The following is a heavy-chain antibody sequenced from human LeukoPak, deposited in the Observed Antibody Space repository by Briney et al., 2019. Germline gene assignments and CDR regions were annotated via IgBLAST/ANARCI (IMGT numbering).Heavy chain of an antibody. J-gene: IGHJ4*02. CDR3: ASGGNMVRGVGRPRFDY. CDR2: IYYSGST. D-gene: IGHD3-10*01. V-gene: IGHV4-59*08. CDR1: GGSISSYY. Sequence: SETLSLTCTVSGGSISSYYWSWIRQPPGKGLEWIGYIYYSGSTNYNPSLKSRVTISVDTSKNQFSLKLSSVTAADTAVYYCASGGNMVRGVGRPRFDYWGQGTLVTVSS.